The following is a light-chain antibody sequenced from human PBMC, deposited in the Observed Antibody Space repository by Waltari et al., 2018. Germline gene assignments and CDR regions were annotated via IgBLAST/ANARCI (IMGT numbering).Light chain of an antibody. CDR2: EVT. CDR3: CSYAGLGIYV. Sequence: QSGLTQPASVSGSPGQPITISCTGTSSDVGNYILISWYQQYPGKAPKLMVYEVTKRTSGVSDRFSGSKSGNTASLTIYGLQSEDEADYYCCSYAGLGIYVFGTGTKVTVL. V-gene: IGLV2-23*02. J-gene: IGLJ1*01. CDR1: SSDVGNYIL.